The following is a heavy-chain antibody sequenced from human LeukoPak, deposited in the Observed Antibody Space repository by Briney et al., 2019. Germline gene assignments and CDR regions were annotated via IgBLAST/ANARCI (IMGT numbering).Heavy chain of an antibody. CDR1: GFTFSDSA. CDR2: IRSKANSYAT. V-gene: IGHV3-73*01. Sequence: GGSLRLSCAASGFTFSDSAMHWVRQASGKGLEWVGRIRSKANSYATAYAASVKGRFTISRDDSKNTAYLQMNSLKIEDTAVYYCTRSDYGDYPSGFDPWGQGTLVTVSS. J-gene: IGHJ5*02. D-gene: IGHD4-17*01. CDR3: TRSDYGDYPSGFDP.